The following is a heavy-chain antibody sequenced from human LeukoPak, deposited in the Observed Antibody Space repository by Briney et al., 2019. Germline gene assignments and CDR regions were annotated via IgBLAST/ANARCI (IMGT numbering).Heavy chain of an antibody. J-gene: IGHJ6*02. CDR3: ARGSMDLTVTGYYYYGMDV. V-gene: IGHV1-8*01. CDR2: MNPNSGNT. Sequence: ASVKVSCKASGYTFTSYDINWVRQATGQGLEWMGWMNPNSGNTGYAQKFQGRVTMTRNTSISTAYMELSSLRSEDTAVYYCARGSMDLTVTGYYYYGMDVWGQGTTVTVSS. CDR1: GYTFTSYD. D-gene: IGHD4-11*01.